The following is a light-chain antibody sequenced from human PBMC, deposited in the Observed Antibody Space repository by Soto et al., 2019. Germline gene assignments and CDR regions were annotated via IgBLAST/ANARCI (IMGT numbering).Light chain of an antibody. CDR2: YAS. V-gene: IGLV3-21*04. Sequence: SYELTQPPSVSVAPGKTARITCGGNNIGSKSVHWYQQKPGQAPVLVIYYASDRPSGIPERFSGSNSGNTATLTISRVEAGDEADYYCQVWDSSSDHPYVVFGGGTKLTVL. J-gene: IGLJ2*01. CDR3: QVWDSSSDHPYVV. CDR1: NIGSKS.